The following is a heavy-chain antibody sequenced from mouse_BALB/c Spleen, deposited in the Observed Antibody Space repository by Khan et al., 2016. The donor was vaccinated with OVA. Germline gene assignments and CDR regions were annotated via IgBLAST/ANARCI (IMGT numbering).Heavy chain of an antibody. CDR1: GDSITSGY. CDR3: ARSTYRYAFAY. CDR2: MIFSGNT. D-gene: IGHD2-14*01. Sequence: MQLEESGPSLVKPSQTLSLTCSVTGDSITSGYWSWIRKFPGNKLEYMGYMIFSGNTYYNPSLKSGISITRHTSKNQYYLQLNSVTTEDTSTYYCARSTYRYAFAYWGQGTLVTVSA. J-gene: IGHJ3*01. V-gene: IGHV3-8*02.